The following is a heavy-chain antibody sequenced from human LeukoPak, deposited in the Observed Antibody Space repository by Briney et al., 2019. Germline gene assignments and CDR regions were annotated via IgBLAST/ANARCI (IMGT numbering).Heavy chain of an antibody. CDR3: AELGITMIGGV. CDR1: GFTFSNYG. Sequence: GGSLRLSCAASGFTFSNYGMYWVRQAPGKGLEWVLYISSSGSTIYYADSVKGRFTISRDNAKNSLYLQMNSLRAEDTAVYYCAELGITMIGGVWGKGTTVTISS. J-gene: IGHJ6*04. V-gene: IGHV3-48*04. CDR2: ISSSGSTI. D-gene: IGHD3-10*02.